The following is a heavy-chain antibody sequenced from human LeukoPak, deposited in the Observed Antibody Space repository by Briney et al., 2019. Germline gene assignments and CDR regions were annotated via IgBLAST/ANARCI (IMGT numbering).Heavy chain of an antibody. CDR3: AKAGHYGSGSYYSDY. CDR2: ISGSGTTT. Sequence: GGSLRLSCAASGFIFSSYAMTWVRQAPGRGLEWLSTISGSGTTTYYVDSVKGRFTVSRDNSKNTLYLEMSSLRAGDTAVYYCAKAGHYGSGSYYSDYWGRGTLVTVSP. V-gene: IGHV3-23*01. CDR1: GFIFSSYA. D-gene: IGHD3-10*01. J-gene: IGHJ4*02.